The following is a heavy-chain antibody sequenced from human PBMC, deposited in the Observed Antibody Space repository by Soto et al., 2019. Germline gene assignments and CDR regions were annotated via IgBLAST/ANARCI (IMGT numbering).Heavy chain of an antibody. CDR1: GGSISSSSYY. J-gene: IGHJ6*03. Sequence: PSETLSLTCTVSGGSISSSSYYWGWIRQPPGKGLEWIGSIYYSGSTYYNPYLKSRVTISVDTSKNQFSLKLSSVTAADTAVYFCARPSCLDGDYNHYYMAVWGKGTTVTVSS. D-gene: IGHD4-17*01. CDR2: IYYSGST. CDR3: ARPSCLDGDYNHYYMAV. V-gene: IGHV4-39*01.